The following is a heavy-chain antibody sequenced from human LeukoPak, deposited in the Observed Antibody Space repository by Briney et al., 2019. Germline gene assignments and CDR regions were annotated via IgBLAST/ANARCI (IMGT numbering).Heavy chain of an antibody. CDR1: GFTFDDYA. CDR2: ISWNSGSI. J-gene: IGHJ4*02. Sequence: PGGSLRPSCAASGFTFDDYAMHWVRQAPGKGLEWVSGISWNSGSIGYADSVKGRFTISRDNAKNSLYLQMNSLRAEDMALYYCAKDIGYSRNRALGYWGQGTLVTVSS. CDR3: AKDIGYSRNRALGY. D-gene: IGHD6-13*01. V-gene: IGHV3-9*03.